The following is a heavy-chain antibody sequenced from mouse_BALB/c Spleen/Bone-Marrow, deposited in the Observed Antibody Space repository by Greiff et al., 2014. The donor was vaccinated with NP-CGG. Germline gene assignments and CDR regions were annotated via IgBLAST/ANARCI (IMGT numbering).Heavy chain of an antibody. CDR2: INPYNGGT. D-gene: IGHD1-1*01. CDR1: GYSFTGYT. Sequence: VQLQQSGPELVKPGASMKISCKASGYSFTGYTMNWVKQSHGKNLEWIGLINPYNGGTTYNQYFKGKATLTVDRSSSTAYMELLSLTSEDSAVYYCASYYGSTWYFDVWGAGTTVTVSP. CDR3: ASYYGSTWYFDV. J-gene: IGHJ1*01. V-gene: IGHV1-18*01.